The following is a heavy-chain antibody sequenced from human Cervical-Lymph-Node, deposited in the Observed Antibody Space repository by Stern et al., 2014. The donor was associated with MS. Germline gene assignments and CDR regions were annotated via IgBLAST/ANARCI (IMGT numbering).Heavy chain of an antibody. CDR3: ARDLPSAGYGMDV. V-gene: IGHV1-69*09. Sequence: QVQLVQSGAEVKKPGSSVKVSCKASGDIFSTYSITWVRQAPGQGLEWMGRIIPMFGIANYAPKLQGRLTITAATSTSTAYMELSSLRSEDTAVFYCARDLPSAGYGMDVWGQGTTVTVSS. D-gene: IGHD3-10*01. CDR2: IIPMFGIA. J-gene: IGHJ6*02. CDR1: GDIFSTYS.